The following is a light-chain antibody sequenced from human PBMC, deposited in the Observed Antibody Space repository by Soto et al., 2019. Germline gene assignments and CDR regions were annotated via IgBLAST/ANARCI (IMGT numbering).Light chain of an antibody. V-gene: IGKV3-20*01. Sequence: EIVLTQSRGTLSLSPGERATLSCRASQTISSSYLAWYQQKPGQAPRLLIYAASTRATGIPDRFSGSGSGTDFTLTINRLEPEDFAVYFCQQFGGSPLFTFGPGTKVDIK. J-gene: IGKJ3*01. CDR2: AAS. CDR3: QQFGGSPLFT. CDR1: QTISSSY.